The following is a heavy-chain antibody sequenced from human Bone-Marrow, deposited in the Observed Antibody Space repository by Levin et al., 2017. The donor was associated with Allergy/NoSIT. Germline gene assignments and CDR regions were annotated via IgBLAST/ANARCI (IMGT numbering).Heavy chain of an antibody. J-gene: IGHJ4*02. CDR1: GYTLTDLS. D-gene: IGHD3-10*01. CDR3: ATESGDGHHYFDY. Sequence: ASVKVSCKVSGYTLTDLSIHWVRQAPEKGLEWMGGFDPENTETVYAQTFQDRVTMTEDTSTDTAYMELSSLRSEDTGVYYCATESGDGHHYFDYWGQGTLVTVSS. V-gene: IGHV1-24*01. CDR2: FDPENTET.